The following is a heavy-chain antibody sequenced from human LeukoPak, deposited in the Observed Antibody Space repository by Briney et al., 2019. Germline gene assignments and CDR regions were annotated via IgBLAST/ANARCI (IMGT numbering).Heavy chain of an antibody. V-gene: IGHV3-23*01. D-gene: IGHD6-19*01. CDR1: GLTFSNYA. CDR3: AKSLYSSGWYVFDY. CDR2: VSGSGASI. Sequence: GGSLRLSCVVSGLTFSNYAMTWVRQAPGKRLEWVSVVSGSGASIDYADSVKGRFTISRDNSKNTLYLLMNSLRAEDTAVYYCAKSLYSSGWYVFDYWGQGTLVTVSS. J-gene: IGHJ4*02.